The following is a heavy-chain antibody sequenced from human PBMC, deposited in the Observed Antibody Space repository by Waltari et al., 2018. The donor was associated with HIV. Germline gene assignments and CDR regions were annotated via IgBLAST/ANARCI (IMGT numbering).Heavy chain of an antibody. CDR2: INHSGST. CDR3: ARGPGYCSSTSCYTGSSWYSDY. D-gene: IGHD2-2*02. CDR1: GGSFSGYY. Sequence: QVQLQQWGAGLLKPSETLSLTCAVYGGSFSGYYWSWIRQPPGKGLEWIGEINHSGSTTNNPSLKSRVTISVDTSKNQFSLKLSSVTAADTAVYYCARGPGYCSSTSCYTGSSWYSDYWGQGTLVTVSS. J-gene: IGHJ4*02. V-gene: IGHV4-34*01.